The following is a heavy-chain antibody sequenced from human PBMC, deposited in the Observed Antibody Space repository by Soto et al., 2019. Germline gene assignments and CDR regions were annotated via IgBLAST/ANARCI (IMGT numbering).Heavy chain of an antibody. Sequence: QVPLVQSGAEVKKPGASVKVSCKTSGYIFSSIGISWVRQAPGQGLEWMGWISPHKDDTYYAQRFQGRVTMTTDTSTSTAYMELRSLRSDDTAVYFCARDLDGSGSYYTNYWGQGTLVTVSS. D-gene: IGHD3-10*01. V-gene: IGHV1-18*01. CDR1: GYIFSSIG. CDR3: ARDLDGSGSYYTNY. CDR2: ISPHKDDT. J-gene: IGHJ4*02.